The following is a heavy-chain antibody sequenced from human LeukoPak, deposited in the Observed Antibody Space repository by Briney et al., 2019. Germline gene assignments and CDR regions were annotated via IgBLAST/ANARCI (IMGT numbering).Heavy chain of an antibody. CDR1: GFTFSSYG. Sequence: GGSLRLSCAASGFTFSSYGMHWVRQAPGKGLEWVAVISYDGSNKYYADSVKGRFTISRDNSKNTLYLQMNSLRAEDTAVYYCAKLPGYSSSQIFDYWGQGTLVTASS. CDR2: ISYDGSNK. V-gene: IGHV3-30*18. CDR3: AKLPGYSSSQIFDY. D-gene: IGHD6-13*01. J-gene: IGHJ4*02.